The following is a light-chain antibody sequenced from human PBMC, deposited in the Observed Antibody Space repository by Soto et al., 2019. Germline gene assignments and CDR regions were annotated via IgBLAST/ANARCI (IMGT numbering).Light chain of an antibody. Sequence: ETVLTQSPDTLSLSPGERATLSCRASQSVSNDYLAWYQQKPGQAPRLLIYSATNRATGIPDRFSGGVSGTDFTLTISRLEPQAFAVYYCQQYGTSPKWTFGQGTKVDIK. J-gene: IGKJ1*01. CDR2: SAT. CDR1: QSVSNDY. CDR3: QQYGTSPKWT. V-gene: IGKV3-20*01.